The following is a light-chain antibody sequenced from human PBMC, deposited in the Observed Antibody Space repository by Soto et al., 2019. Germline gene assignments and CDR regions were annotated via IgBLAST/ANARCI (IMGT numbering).Light chain of an antibody. CDR3: QQYGSSVTWT. CDR1: QSITSSY. V-gene: IGKV3-20*01. Sequence: EVVLTQSPGTVSLSPGERATLSCRASQSITSSYIAGYQQKPAQAPRLLIYAASSRATGIPDRFSGSGSGPDFALSISRLQPEAFAVYYCQQYGSSVTWTFGQGTKVEIK. CDR2: AAS. J-gene: IGKJ1*01.